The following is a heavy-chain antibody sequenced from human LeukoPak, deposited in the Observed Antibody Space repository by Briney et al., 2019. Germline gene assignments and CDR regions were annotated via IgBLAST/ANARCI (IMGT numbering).Heavy chain of an antibody. CDR3: AKSREEIRGLDAFDI. CDR1: GGSISSDDYC. D-gene: IGHD5-24*01. Sequence: PSETLSLTCSVSGGSISSDDYCWHWIRQHPGKGLEWIGYIYYSGSTYYNPSLKSRVALSVDTSKNQFSLKLSSLTAADTAVYYCAKSREEIRGLDAFDIWGQGTMVTVSS. J-gene: IGHJ3*02. V-gene: IGHV4-31*03. CDR2: IYYSGST.